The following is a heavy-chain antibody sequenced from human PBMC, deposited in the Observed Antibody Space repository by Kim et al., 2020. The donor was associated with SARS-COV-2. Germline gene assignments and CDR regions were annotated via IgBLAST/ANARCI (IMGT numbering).Heavy chain of an antibody. J-gene: IGHJ4*02. Sequence: GSLRLSCAASGFTFSSYHMHWVRQAPGKGLEWVAVIWYDGSNKYYADSVKGRFTVSRDNSKNTLYLQMNSLRAEDRAVYYCARGWGSARPPGDYWGQGTLVTVSS. CDR2: IWYDGSNK. CDR3: ARGWGSARPPGDY. CDR1: GFTFSSYH. D-gene: IGHD6-6*01. V-gene: IGHV3-33*01.